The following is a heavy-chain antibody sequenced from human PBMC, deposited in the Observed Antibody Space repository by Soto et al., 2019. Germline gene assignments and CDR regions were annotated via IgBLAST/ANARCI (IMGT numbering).Heavy chain of an antibody. CDR2: ISGSGGST. V-gene: IGHV3-23*01. J-gene: IGHJ4*02. D-gene: IGHD6-13*01. CDR1: GFTFSSYA. Sequence: GGSLRLCCAASGFTFSSYALSWVRQAPGKGLEWVSAISGSGGSTYYADSVKGRFTISRDNSKNALYLQMNSLRAEDTAVYYCAYSSTPFDYWGQGTLVTVSS. CDR3: AYSSTPFDY.